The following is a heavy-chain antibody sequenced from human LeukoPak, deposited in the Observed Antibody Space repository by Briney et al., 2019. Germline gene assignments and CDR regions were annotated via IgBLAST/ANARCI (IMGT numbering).Heavy chain of an antibody. CDR3: AEMGGYYYNSAYYS. V-gene: IGHV3-23*01. J-gene: IGHJ4*02. Sequence: GGPLTLSCTASGFTLSNYAMSWVRPAPGKGLEWVSTNSGSGGHTYSAASVRGRYTISRDNSKNTLYLQVNRLRVDDTAVYYCAEMGGYYYNSAYYSWGQGTLVTVCS. CDR2: NSGSGGHT. CDR1: GFTLSNYA. D-gene: IGHD3-22*01.